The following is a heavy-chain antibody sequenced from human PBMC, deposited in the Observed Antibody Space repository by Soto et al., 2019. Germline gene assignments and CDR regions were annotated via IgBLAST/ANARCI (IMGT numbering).Heavy chain of an antibody. D-gene: IGHD3-9*01. CDR3: ARAKGSITIFSMRAYYYYGMDV. CDR2: INPSGGST. V-gene: IGHV1-46*01. J-gene: IGHJ6*02. CDR1: GYTFTSYY. Sequence: GASVKVSCKASGYTFTSYYMHWVRQAPGQGLEWMGIINPSGGSTSYAQKFQGRVTMTRDTSTSTVYMELSSLRSEDTAAYYCARAKGSITIFSMRAYYYYGMDVWGQGTTVTVSS.